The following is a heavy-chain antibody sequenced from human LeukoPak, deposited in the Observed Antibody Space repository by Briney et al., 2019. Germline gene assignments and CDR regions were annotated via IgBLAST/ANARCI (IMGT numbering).Heavy chain of an antibody. CDR1: GDSISSGDYY. V-gene: IGHV4-61*02. CDR2: ISSSGST. D-gene: IGHD3-22*01. J-gene: IGHJ3*02. CDR3: ARGPYSYDSSGAFDI. Sequence: PSETLSLTCTVSGDSISSGDYYWSWLRQPAGKGLEWIGRISSSGSTNYNSSLKRRVTISVDTSKNQFSLKLRSVTAADTAVYFCARGPYSYDSSGAFDIWGQGTMVTVSS.